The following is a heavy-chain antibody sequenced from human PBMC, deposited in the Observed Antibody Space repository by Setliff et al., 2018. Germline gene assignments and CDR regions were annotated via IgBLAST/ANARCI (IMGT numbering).Heavy chain of an antibody. J-gene: IGHJ1*01. CDR1: GFTFSNYW. V-gene: IGHV3-7*01. Sequence: QPGGSLRLSCAASGFTFSNYWMTWVRQAPGRGLEWVANIKQDGSEISYVDSVKGRFTISRDNAKNSLYLQINSLRVEDTAVYYCARVGRIGYYESFQYWGQGTLVTVSS. CDR3: ARVGRIGYYESFQY. D-gene: IGHD3-22*01. CDR2: IKQDGSEI.